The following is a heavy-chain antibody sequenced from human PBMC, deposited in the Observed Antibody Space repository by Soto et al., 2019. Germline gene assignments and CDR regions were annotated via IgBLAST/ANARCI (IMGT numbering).Heavy chain of an antibody. CDR1: GFTFSSYG. D-gene: IGHD2-2*01. CDR3: AKARCYTTACYVPDS. V-gene: IGHV3-33*06. J-gene: IGHJ5*01. Sequence: GGSLRLSCAASGFTFSSYGMHWVRQAPGKGLEWVAVIWYDGSNKYYADSVKGRFTISRDNSKSTLYLQMNSLRAEDTAMYYCAKARCYTTACYVPDSWGHGALVTVSS. CDR2: IWYDGSNK.